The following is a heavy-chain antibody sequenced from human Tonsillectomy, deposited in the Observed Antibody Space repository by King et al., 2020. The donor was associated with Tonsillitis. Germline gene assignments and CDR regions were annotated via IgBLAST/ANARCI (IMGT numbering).Heavy chain of an antibody. V-gene: IGHV1-18*01. Sequence: VQLVESGAEVKKPGASVKVSCKASGYTFTSYGVSWVRQAPGQGLEWMGWISDSNGNTNYAQNFQGRVTMTTDTSTSTAYMELRSLKSDDTAVYYCVRARTRGYCAVEAYWGQGTLVTVSS. CDR1: GYTFTSYG. J-gene: IGHJ4*02. D-gene: IGHD5-12*01. CDR3: VRARTRGYCAVEAY. CDR2: ISDSNGNT.